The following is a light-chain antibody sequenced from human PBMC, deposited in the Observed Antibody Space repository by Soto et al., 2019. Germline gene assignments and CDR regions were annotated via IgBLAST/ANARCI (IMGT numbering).Light chain of an antibody. CDR3: QQYGSSSPWT. J-gene: IGKJ1*01. CDR2: KAS. Sequence: DIQMTQSPSTLSASVGDRVTITCRASQSVGSWLAWYQQKPGKAPKLLIYKASSLESGVPSRFSGSGSGTEFSLTISSLQPDDFASYHCQQYGSSSPWTCGQGTKVEIK. V-gene: IGKV1-5*03. CDR1: QSVGSW.